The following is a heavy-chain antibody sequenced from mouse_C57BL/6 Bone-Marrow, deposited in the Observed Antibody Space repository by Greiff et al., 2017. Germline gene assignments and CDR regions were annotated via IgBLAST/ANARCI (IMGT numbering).Heavy chain of an antibody. CDR3: TTGFITTVVEDY. D-gene: IGHD1-1*01. V-gene: IGHV14-4*01. J-gene: IGHJ2*01. CDR2: IDPENGDT. Sequence: EVQGVESGAELVRPGASVKLSCTASGFNIKDDYMHWVKQRPEQGLEWIGWIDPENGDTEYASKFQGKATITADTSSNTAYLQLSSLTSEDTAVYYCTTGFITTVVEDYWGQGTTLTVSS. CDR1: GFNIKDDY.